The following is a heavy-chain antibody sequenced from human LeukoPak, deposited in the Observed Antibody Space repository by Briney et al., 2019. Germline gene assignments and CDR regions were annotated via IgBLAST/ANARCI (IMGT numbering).Heavy chain of an antibody. J-gene: IGHJ4*02. CDR2: GSNK. CDR3: AKETLGYCSSTSCPGVFDY. Sequence: GSNKYYADSVKGRFTISRDNSKNTLYLQMNSLRAEDTAVYYCAKETLGYCSSTSCPGVFDYWGQGTLVTVSS. D-gene: IGHD2-2*01. V-gene: IGHV3-30-3*02.